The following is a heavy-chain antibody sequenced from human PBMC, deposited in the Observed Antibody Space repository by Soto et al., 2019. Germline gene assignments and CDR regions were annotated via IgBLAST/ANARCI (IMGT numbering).Heavy chain of an antibody. CDR3: ARGVVTARREYYYYYGMDV. V-gene: IGHV4-30-4*01. CDR2: IYYSGST. Sequence: SETLSLTCTVSGGSISSGDYYWSWIRQPPGKGLEWIGYIYYSGSTYYNPSLKSRVTISVDTSKNQFSLKLSSVTAADTAVYYCARGVVTARREYYYYYGMDVWGPGTTVTVSS. D-gene: IGHD2-21*02. CDR1: GGSISSGDYY. J-gene: IGHJ6*02.